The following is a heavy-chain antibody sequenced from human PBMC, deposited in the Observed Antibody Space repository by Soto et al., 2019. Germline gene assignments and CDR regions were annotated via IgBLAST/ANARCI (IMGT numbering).Heavy chain of an antibody. J-gene: IGHJ6*02. V-gene: IGHV3-48*03. CDR1: GFTFSSYE. CDR3: ARDPAIYSGKFDSGLDV. Sequence: PGGSLRLSCAVSGFTFSSYEMNWVRQAPGKGLEWVSYIGTSGKTIYYADSVRGRFTISRDNAKNSLYLQMNSLRAEDTAVYFCARDPAIYSGKFDSGLDVWGRGTTVTVSS. D-gene: IGHD4-4*01. CDR2: IGTSGKTI.